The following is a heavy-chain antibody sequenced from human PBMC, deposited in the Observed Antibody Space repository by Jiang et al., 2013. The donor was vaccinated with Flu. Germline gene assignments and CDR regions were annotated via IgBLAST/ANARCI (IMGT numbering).Heavy chain of an antibody. D-gene: IGHD2-15*01. CDR2: IYPGDSDT. J-gene: IGHJ6*02. CDR3: ARHPTIYCSGGSCYSRVGYYYYGMDV. Sequence: GAEVKKPGESLKISCKGSGYSFTSYWIGWVRQMPGKGLEWMGIIYPGDSDTRYSPSFQGQVTISADKSISTAYLQWSSLKASDTAMYYCARHPTIYCSGGSCYSRVGYYYYGMDVWGQGTTVTVSS. V-gene: IGHV5-51*01. CDR1: GYSFTSYW.